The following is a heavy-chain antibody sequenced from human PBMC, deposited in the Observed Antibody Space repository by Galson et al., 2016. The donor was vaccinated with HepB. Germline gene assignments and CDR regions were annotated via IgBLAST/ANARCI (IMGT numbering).Heavy chain of an antibody. CDR3: ARDRHCGASSCYLGMDA. Sequence: SLRLSCAASGFTLRSYHMNWVRQAPGKGLEWVSYISRGSYTMYYADSVKGRFTISRDNAKNSLYLQMNSLRDDDTAVYYCARDRHCGASSCYLGMDAWGQGTTVAVSS. CDR2: ISRGSYTM. CDR1: GFTLRSYH. D-gene: IGHD2-2*01. J-gene: IGHJ6*02. V-gene: IGHV3-48*02.